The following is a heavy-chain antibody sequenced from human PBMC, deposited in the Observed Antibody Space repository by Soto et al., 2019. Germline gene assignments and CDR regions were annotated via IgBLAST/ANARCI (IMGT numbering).Heavy chain of an antibody. Sequence: SQTLSLTCAISGDSVSSNTAAWNWIRSSPSRGLEWLGRTYYRSNWRHDYAVSVKSRITVNPDTSKNHFSLQLDSVTPDDTAVYYCARGVAGSGFDLWGQGTLVTVSS. CDR2: TYYRSNWRH. CDR1: GDSVSSNTAA. CDR3: ARGVAGSGFDL. D-gene: IGHD6-19*01. J-gene: IGHJ4*02. V-gene: IGHV6-1*01.